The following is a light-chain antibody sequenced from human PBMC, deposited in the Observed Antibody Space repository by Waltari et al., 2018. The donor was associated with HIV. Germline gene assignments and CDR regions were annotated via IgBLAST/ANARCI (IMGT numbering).Light chain of an antibody. CDR2: KDS. V-gene: IGLV3-27*01. CDR1: LLAKKY. J-gene: IGLJ3*02. Sequence: SYELPQPSSVSVSPGQTARITCSGDLLAKKYVRWFQQKPGQAPVLVMYKDSERPSGIPARFSGSSSGTTVSLTIGGAQVDDEADYYCYSAADNSGLCGGGTKLTVL. CDR3: YSAADNSGL.